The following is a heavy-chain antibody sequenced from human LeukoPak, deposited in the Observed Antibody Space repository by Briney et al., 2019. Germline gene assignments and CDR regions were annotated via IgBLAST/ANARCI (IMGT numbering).Heavy chain of an antibody. CDR2: VSGSGGST. Sequence: GGSLRLSCAASGFTFSNYAMSWVRQAPGKGLEWVSSVSGSGGSTFFADSVKGRFTISRDNSKNTLFLQMNSLRAEDTAVYYCAKRHDSDGPTGYFDYWGQGTLVTVSS. D-gene: IGHD3-22*01. CDR1: GFTFSNYA. J-gene: IGHJ4*02. V-gene: IGHV3-23*01. CDR3: AKRHDSDGPTGYFDY.